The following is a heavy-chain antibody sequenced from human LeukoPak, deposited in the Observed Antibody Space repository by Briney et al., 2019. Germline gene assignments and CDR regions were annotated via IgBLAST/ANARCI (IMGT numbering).Heavy chain of an antibody. CDR3: ARGDIRFLEWLLAYYYGMDV. CDR1: GFTFSSYA. CDR2: ISYDGSNK. J-gene: IGHJ6*02. Sequence: GRSLRLSCAASGFTFSSYAMHWVRQAPGKGLEWVAVISYDGSNKYYADSVKGRFTISRDNSKNTLYLQMNSLRAEDTAVYYCARGDIRFLEWLLAYYYGMDVWGQGTTVTVSS. D-gene: IGHD3-3*01. V-gene: IGHV3-30-3*01.